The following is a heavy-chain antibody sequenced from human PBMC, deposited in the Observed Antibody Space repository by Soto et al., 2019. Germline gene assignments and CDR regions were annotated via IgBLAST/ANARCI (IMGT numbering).Heavy chain of an antibody. Sequence: GGSLRLSCAASGFTFSSYAMSWVRQAPGKGLEWVSAISGSGGSTYYADSVKGRFTISRDNSKNTLYLQMYSLRAEDTAVYYCAKGVRITIPYNWFDPWGQGTLVTVSS. CDR1: GFTFSSYA. J-gene: IGHJ5*02. V-gene: IGHV3-23*01. CDR3: AKGVRITIPYNWFDP. D-gene: IGHD3-3*01. CDR2: ISGSGGST.